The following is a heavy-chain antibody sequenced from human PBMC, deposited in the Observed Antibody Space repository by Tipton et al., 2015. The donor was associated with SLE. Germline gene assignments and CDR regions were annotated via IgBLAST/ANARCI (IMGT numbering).Heavy chain of an antibody. CDR2: ITPFNGNT. D-gene: IGHD1-26*01. J-gene: IGHJ1*01. CDR1: GYTFTYRY. V-gene: IGHV1-45*02. Sequence: QLVQSGPEVKKTGSSVKVSCKASGYTFTYRYLHWVRQAPGQALEWMGWITPFNGNTNYAQKFQDRVTITRDRSMSTVYMELSSLRSEDTAMYYCAHGDSGSEYFQHWGQGTLVIVSS. CDR3: AHGDSGSEYFQH.